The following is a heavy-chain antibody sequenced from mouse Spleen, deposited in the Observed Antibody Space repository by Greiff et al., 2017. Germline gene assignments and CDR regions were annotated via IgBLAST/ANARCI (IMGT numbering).Heavy chain of an antibody. Sequence: QVQLQQSGPGLVAPSQSLSITCTVSGFSLTSYGVSWVRQPPGKGLEWLGVIWGDGSTNYHSALISRLSISKDNAKSQVFLKLNSLQTEDTATYYCAKGEVYDYDTYYAMDYWGQGTSDTVSS. CDR3: AKGEVYDYDTYYAMDY. J-gene: IGHJ4*01. CDR1: GFSLTSYG. CDR2: IWGDGST. V-gene: IGHV2-3*01. D-gene: IGHD2-4*01.